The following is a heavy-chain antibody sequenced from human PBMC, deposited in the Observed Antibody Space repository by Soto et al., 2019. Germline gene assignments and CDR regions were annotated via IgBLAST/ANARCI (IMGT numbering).Heavy chain of an antibody. CDR2: INHDGSEK. J-gene: IGHJ6*02. D-gene: IGHD1-20*01. CDR3: AIITRGFSMDV. CDR1: EGTCVAYG. V-gene: IGHV3-7*01. Sequence: RHCNTASEGTCVAYGGSWIRQTPGKGLEWVANINHDGSEKYYVDSVKGRFTISRDNAKNSLFLEMNSLRAEDTAVFYCAIITRGFSMDVWGHGTTVTVSS.